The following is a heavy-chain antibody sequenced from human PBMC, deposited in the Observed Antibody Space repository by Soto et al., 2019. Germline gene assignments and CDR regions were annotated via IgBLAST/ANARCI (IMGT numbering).Heavy chain of an antibody. CDR1: RYTFTSYY. J-gene: IGHJ3*02. D-gene: IGHD3-22*01. CDR3: ARAHYDSSGSGGAFDI. V-gene: IGHV1-46*01. CDR2: INPSGGST. Sequence: ASVKVSCKASRYTFTSYYMHWVRQAPGQGLEWMGIINPSGGSTSYAQKFQGRVTMTRDTSTSTVYMELSSLRSEDTAVYYCARAHYDSSGSGGAFDIWGQGTMVTVS.